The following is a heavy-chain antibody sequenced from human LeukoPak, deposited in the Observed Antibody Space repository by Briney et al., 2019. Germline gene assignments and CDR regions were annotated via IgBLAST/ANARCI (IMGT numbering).Heavy chain of an antibody. D-gene: IGHD2-2*01. CDR2: IYPSGNT. CDR3: ARNAIGYCSTSSCSYFDY. Sequence: SETLSLTCTVSVGSISSYYWSWIRQPAGKGREGIGRIYPSGNTNYNPSLKSRVSMSLDTSKKQFSLKLTSVTAADTAVYYCARNAIGYCSTSSCSYFDYWGQGTLVTVSS. V-gene: IGHV4-4*07. CDR1: VGSISSYY. J-gene: IGHJ4*02.